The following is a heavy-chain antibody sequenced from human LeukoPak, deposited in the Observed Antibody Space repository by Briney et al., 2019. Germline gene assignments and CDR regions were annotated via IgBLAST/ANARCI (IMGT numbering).Heavy chain of an antibody. J-gene: IGHJ6*02. CDR1: GYTFTSYD. CDR2: MSPNSGDT. Sequence: ASVKVSCKASGYTFTSYDFNWVRQATGQRPEWMGWMSPNSGDTGYAQKFQDRVTMTRNTSISTAYMELSSLRSDDTAVYYCASPSIAVAGTPAYYYYYGMDVWGQGTTVTVSS. CDR3: ASPSIAVAGTPAYYYYYGMDV. V-gene: IGHV1-8*01. D-gene: IGHD6-19*01.